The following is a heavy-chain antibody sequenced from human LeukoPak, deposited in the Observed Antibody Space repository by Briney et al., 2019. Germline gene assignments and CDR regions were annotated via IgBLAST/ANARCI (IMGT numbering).Heavy chain of an antibody. CDR2: IYYSGST. CDR1: GGSISSSSYY. Sequence: SETLSLTCTVSGGSISSSSYYWGWIRQPPGKGLEWIGSIYYSGSTYYNPSLKSRVTISVDTSKNQFSLKLSSVTAADTAVYYCARQGYDSSGYPDYWGQGTLVTVSS. J-gene: IGHJ4*02. CDR3: ARQGYDSSGYPDY. D-gene: IGHD3-22*01. V-gene: IGHV4-39*07.